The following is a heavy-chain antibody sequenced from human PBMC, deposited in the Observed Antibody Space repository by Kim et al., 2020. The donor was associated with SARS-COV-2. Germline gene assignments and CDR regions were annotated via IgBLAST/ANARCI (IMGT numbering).Heavy chain of an antibody. CDR3: ARGNYNESMTLSDHYSGMDV. D-gene: IGHD4-4*01. CDR1: GLTFDSYA. Sequence: GGSLRLSCAASGLTFDSYAMNWVRQAPGKGLEWVAVIYFDGRNKEFADSVKGRFTISRDNSKTTLYLQMNSLRVEDTAVYYCARGNYNESMTLSDHYSGMDVWGQGTRVTVSS. J-gene: IGHJ6*02. V-gene: IGHV3-30-3*01. CDR2: IYFDGRNK.